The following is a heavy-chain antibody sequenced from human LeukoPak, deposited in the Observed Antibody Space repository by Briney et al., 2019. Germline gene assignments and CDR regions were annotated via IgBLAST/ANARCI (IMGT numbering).Heavy chain of an antibody. CDR3: AKVRDTRDWYKDAFDI. CDR1: GFTFSSYA. Sequence: GGSLRLSCAASGFTFSSYAMSWVRQAPEKGLERVSAITGTGGSTYYVASVKGRFTVSRDNSKNTLCLQMSSLRAEDTAMYYCAKVRDTRDWYKDAFDIWGQGTRVTVSS. V-gene: IGHV3-23*01. D-gene: IGHD6-19*01. J-gene: IGHJ3*02. CDR2: ITGTGGST.